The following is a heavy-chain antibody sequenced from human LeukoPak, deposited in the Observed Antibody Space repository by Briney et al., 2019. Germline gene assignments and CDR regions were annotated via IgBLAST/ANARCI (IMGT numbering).Heavy chain of an antibody. CDR2: IYSGGST. D-gene: IGHD1-26*01. V-gene: IGHV3-53*01. Sequence: PGGSLRLSCAVSGFIVSDNYMSWVRQAPGRGLEWVSLIYSGGSTYYADSVKGRFTISRDNSKNTLYLQMNSLRAEDTAVYYCAKGSGSARDYYYYYMDVWGKGTTVTISS. CDR3: AKGSGSARDYYYYYMDV. CDR1: GFIVSDNY. J-gene: IGHJ6*03.